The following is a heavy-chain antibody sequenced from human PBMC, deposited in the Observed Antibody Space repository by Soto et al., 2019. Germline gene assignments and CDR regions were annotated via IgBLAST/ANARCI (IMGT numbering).Heavy chain of an antibody. V-gene: IGHV1-69*02. D-gene: IGHD1-26*01. CDR2: IIPILGIA. CDR3: ASAPYSGSYYWSVDY. Sequence: QVQLVQSGAEVKKPGSSVKVSCKASGGTFSSYTISWVRQAPGQGLEWMGRIIPILGIANYAQQFQGSVTITADKSTSTAYMELSSLRSEDTAVYYCASAPYSGSYYWSVDYWGQGTLVTVSS. CDR1: GGTFSSYT. J-gene: IGHJ4*02.